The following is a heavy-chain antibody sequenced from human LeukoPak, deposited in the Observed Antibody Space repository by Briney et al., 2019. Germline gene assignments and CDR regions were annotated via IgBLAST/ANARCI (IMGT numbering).Heavy chain of an antibody. Sequence: GGSLRLSVAASGFTFSSYAMIWVRQAPGKGLEGVSAIRGSGGSTYYADSVKDRFTISRDNSKHTLYLQMNSLRAEDTAVYYCGRDPNGDYIGAFDMWGQGTVVTVSS. CDR2: IRGSGGST. J-gene: IGHJ3*02. CDR1: GFTFSSYA. V-gene: IGHV3-23*01. D-gene: IGHD4-17*01. CDR3: GRDPNGDYIGAFDM.